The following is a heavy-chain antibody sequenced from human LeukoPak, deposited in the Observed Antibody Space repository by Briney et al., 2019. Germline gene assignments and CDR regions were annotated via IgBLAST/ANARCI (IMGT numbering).Heavy chain of an antibody. J-gene: IGHJ4*02. CDR3: AIPGPNDYAENEIPYFAS. CDR1: LVNFSVYA. D-gene: IGHD4/OR15-4a*01. CDR2: IRCWGCSFLR. Sequence: GCSLTLSCAVCLVNFSVYAISWLRQIRGKGLEWVGCIRCWGCSFLRAYGEGVNGIFMSSSDDSTELAYLQINTIKVEDTDVYYCAIPGPNDYAENEIPYFASWGQGTLVTVSS. V-gene: IGHV3-73*01.